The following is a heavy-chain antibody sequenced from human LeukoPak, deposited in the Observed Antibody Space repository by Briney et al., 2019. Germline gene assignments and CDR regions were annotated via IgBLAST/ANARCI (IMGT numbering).Heavy chain of an antibody. CDR2: INPSGGST. Sequence: ASVKVSCKASGYTFTSYYIHWVRQAPGQGLEWMGIINPSGGSTSYAQKFQGRVTMTRDTSTSTVYMELSSLRSEDTAVYYCARVGGYCSSTSCYDNWFDPWGQGTLVTVSS. D-gene: IGHD2-2*01. CDR3: ARVGGYCSSTSCYDNWFDP. CDR1: GYTFTSYY. V-gene: IGHV1-46*01. J-gene: IGHJ5*02.